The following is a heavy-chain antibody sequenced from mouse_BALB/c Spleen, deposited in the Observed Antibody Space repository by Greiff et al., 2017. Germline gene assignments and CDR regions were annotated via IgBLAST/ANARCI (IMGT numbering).Heavy chain of an antibody. CDR2: ISYSGST. D-gene: IGHD3-1*01. V-gene: IGHV3-2*02. J-gene: IGHJ1*01. CDR1: GYSITSDYA. CDR3: ARRALAPYWYFDV. Sequence: EVKLVESGPGLVKPSQSLSLTCTVTGYSITSDYAWNWIRQFPGNKLEWMGYISYSGSTSYNPSLKSRISITRDTSKNQFFLQLNSVTTEDTATYYCARRALAPYWYFDVWGAGTTVTVSS.